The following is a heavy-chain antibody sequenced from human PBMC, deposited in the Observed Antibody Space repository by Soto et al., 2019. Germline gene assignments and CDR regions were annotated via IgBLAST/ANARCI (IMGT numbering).Heavy chain of an antibody. D-gene: IGHD4-4*01. V-gene: IGHV5-51*01. Sequence: PGESLKISCKGSGYSFTSYWIGWVRQMPGKGLEWMGIIYPGDSDTRYSPSFQGQVTISADKSISTAYLQWSSLKASDTAMYYCARLLFSYHTTVPSRGIFDYWGQGTLVTVSS. CDR3: ARLLFSYHTTVPSRGIFDY. CDR2: IYPGDSDT. CDR1: GYSFTSYW. J-gene: IGHJ4*02.